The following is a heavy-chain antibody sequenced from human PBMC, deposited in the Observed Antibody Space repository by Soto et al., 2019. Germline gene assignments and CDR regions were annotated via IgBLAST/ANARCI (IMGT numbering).Heavy chain of an antibody. Sequence: PSQTLSLTCAISGDSVSSNSAAWNWIRQSPSRGLEWLGRTYYRSKWYNDYAVSVKSRITINPDTSKNQFSLQLNSVTPEDTAVYYCERVVGGGGGKTGPPPYYYYMDVGGKGTRVTVSS. D-gene: IGHD3-16*01. J-gene: IGHJ6*03. CDR3: ERVVGGGGGKTGPPPYYYYMDV. CDR2: TYYRSKWYN. CDR1: GDSVSSNSAA. V-gene: IGHV6-1*01.